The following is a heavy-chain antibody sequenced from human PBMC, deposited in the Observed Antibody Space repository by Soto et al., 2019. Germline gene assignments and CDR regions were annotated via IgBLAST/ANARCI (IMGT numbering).Heavy chain of an antibody. CDR2: INHSGST. J-gene: IGHJ4*02. V-gene: IGHV4-34*01. CDR3: ARGRDGYKKYFDY. CDR1: GGSFSGYY. D-gene: IGHD5-12*01. Sequence: SETLSLTCAVYGGSFSGYYWSWIRQPPGKGLEWIGEINHSGSTNYNPSLKSRVTISVDTSKNQFSLNLSSVTAADTAVYYCARGRDGYKKYFDYWGQGTLVTVSS.